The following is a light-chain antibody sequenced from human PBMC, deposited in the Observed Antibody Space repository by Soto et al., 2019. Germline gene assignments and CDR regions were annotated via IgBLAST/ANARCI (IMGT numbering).Light chain of an antibody. Sequence: IVMTHSPATLCVSPGEIATLSFRAIQSVSSNLAWYQQKPGQAPRLLIYGASTRATGIPARFSGSGSGTVFTLTIGSLQSEDFAVYYCQQYNNWPPMYTFGQGTKVDIK. CDR3: QQYNNWPPMYT. CDR2: GAS. CDR1: QSVSSN. J-gene: IGKJ2*01. V-gene: IGKV3-15*01.